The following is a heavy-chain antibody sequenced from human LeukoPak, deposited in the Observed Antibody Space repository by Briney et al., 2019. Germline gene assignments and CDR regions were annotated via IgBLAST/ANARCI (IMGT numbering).Heavy chain of an antibody. V-gene: IGHV4-39*01. CDR2: IYYSGST. CDR3: TRSGTMVVMRPMYY. D-gene: IGHD4-23*01. Sequence: PETLSLTCTVSGGSISSSTFHWGWIRQPPGKGLEWIGNIYYSGSTYYNPSLKSRVTISVDTSKNQFSLKLSSVTAADTAVYYCTRSGTMVVMRPMYYWGQGTLVTVSS. CDR1: GGSISSSTFH. J-gene: IGHJ4*02.